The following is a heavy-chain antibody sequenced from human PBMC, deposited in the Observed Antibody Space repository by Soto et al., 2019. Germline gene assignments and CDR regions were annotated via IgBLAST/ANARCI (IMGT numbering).Heavy chain of an antibody. CDR1: GFSFSSHN. D-gene: IGHD1-26*01. CDR3: ARSGNYRLDC. J-gene: IGHJ4*02. CDR2: ISTSGSSI. Sequence: VASLRLSYEASGFSFSSHNMNWSRQAPGKGLERISYISTSGSSIYYADSVKGRFTISRDNAKNSLYLQMDSLRAEDTALYYCARSGNYRLDCWGQGT. V-gene: IGHV3-48*01.